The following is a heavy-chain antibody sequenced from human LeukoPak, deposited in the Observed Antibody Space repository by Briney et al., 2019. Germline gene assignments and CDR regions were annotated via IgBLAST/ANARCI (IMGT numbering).Heavy chain of an antibody. V-gene: IGHV4-39*01. CDR3: ARRLYYDRSGYRFDY. Sequence: SETLSLTCTVSGGSIGSTAYYWGWIRQPPGKGLEWIGSIYYSGNTYYSPSLKSRVTISIDTSNNQFSLKLSSVTAADTAVYYCARRLYYDRSGYRFDYWGQGTLVTVSS. CDR1: GGSIGSTAYY. D-gene: IGHD3-22*01. CDR2: IYYSGNT. J-gene: IGHJ4*02.